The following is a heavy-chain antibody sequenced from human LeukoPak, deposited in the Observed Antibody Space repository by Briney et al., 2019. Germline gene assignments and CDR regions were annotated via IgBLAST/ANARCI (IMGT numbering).Heavy chain of an antibody. Sequence: GGSLRLSCSASGFSFSNYGMSWVRQAPGKGLEWVAVISSGGSNIYYAESVKGRFTVSRDNSRNTLYLQMDSLRADDTATYYCAREGRWVGWFDLWGQGTLLAVPS. CDR1: GFSFSNYG. D-gene: IGHD1-26*01. J-gene: IGHJ5*02. CDR3: AREGRWVGWFDL. CDR2: ISSGGSNI. V-gene: IGHV3-23*03.